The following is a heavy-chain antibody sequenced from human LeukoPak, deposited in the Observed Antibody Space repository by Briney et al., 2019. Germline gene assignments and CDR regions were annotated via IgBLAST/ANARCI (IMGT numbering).Heavy chain of an antibody. J-gene: IGHJ3*02. D-gene: IGHD3-22*01. CDR3: ARHDASISMIVGERPFEI. CDR1: GGSISSYY. CDR2: IYFTGIA. Sequence: SETLSLTCTVSGGSISSYYWSWIRQPPGKGLEWIGYIYFTGIAQYNPSLKSRVTISGDTSNNQYSLNLSSVTAADTAVDYYARHDASISMIVGERPFEIWGQGTLVTVSS. V-gene: IGHV4-59*08.